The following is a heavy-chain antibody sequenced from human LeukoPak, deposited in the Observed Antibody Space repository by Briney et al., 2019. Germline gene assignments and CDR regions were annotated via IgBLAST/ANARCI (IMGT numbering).Heavy chain of an antibody. Sequence: GASVKVSCKASGCTFTGYYMHWVRQAPGQGLEWMGWINPNSGGTNYAQKFQGRVTMTRDTSISTAYMELSRLRSDDTAVYYCARDRAAARRSFDPWGQGTLVTVSS. V-gene: IGHV1-2*02. J-gene: IGHJ5*02. CDR1: GCTFTGYY. CDR3: ARDRAAARRSFDP. CDR2: INPNSGGT. D-gene: IGHD6-6*01.